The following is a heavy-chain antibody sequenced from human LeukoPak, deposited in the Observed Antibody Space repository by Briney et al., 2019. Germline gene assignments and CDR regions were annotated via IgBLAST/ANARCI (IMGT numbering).Heavy chain of an antibody. CDR2: MSRSGDII. J-gene: IGHJ4*02. D-gene: IGHD3-10*01. CDR3: ARDVYYGSGSPRLDY. V-gene: IGHV3-48*01. CDR1: GFTFSDYN. Sequence: GGSLRLSCADSGFTFSDYNMNWVRHVPGKGLESVSYMSRSGDIIYYADSVKGRFTISRDNAKNSLYLQMNSLRAEDTAVYYCARDVYYGSGSPRLDYWGQGTLVTVSS.